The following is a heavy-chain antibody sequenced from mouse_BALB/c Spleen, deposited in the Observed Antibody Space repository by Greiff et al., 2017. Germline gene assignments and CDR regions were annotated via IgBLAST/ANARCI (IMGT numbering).Heavy chain of an antibody. CDR3: ARYYYGSSYGYFDY. J-gene: IGHJ2*01. Sequence: VQLKESGPSLVKPSQTLSLTCSVTGDSITSGYWNWIRKFPGNKLEYMGYISYSGSTYYNPSLKSRISITRDTSKNQYYLQLNSVTTEDTATYYCARYYYGSSYGYFDYWGQGTTLTVSS. CDR2: ISYSGST. V-gene: IGHV3-8*02. D-gene: IGHD1-1*01. CDR1: GDSITSGY.